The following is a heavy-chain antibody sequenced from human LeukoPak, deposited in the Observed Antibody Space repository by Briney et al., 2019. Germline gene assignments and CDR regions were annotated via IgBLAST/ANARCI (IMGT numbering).Heavy chain of an antibody. CDR1: GGSFSGYY. CDR2: VNHSGNA. Sequence: SETLSLTCAVHGGSFSGYYWSWIRQPPGQGLELIGEVNHSGNARYNPSLESRVTISVDTSKSQSSLNVYFVTAADTAVYYCASLNPFSGRRNAFDIWGQGAMVTVSS. V-gene: IGHV4-34*01. D-gene: IGHD1-26*01. J-gene: IGHJ3*02. CDR3: ASLNPFSGRRNAFDI.